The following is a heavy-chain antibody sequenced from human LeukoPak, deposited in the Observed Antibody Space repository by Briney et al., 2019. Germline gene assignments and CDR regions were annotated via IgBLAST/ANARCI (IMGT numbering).Heavy chain of an antibody. CDR3: AKDYYGSGSHYPYFDY. Sequence: TGGSLRLSCAASGFTFSSYGMHWVRQAPGKGLEWVAAISYDGSNTYYADSVKGRFTISRDNSKNTLYVQMNSLRAEDTAVYYCAKDYYGSGSHYPYFDYWGQGTLVTVSS. CDR1: GFTFSSYG. CDR2: ISYDGSNT. D-gene: IGHD3-10*01. V-gene: IGHV3-30*18. J-gene: IGHJ4*02.